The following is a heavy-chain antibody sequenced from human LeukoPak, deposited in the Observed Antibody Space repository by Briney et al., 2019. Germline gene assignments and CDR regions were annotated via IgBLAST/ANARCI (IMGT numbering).Heavy chain of an antibody. CDR3: ARSGPTYYDILTGYYMNISLDY. V-gene: IGHV4-39*01. J-gene: IGHJ4*02. CDR1: GDSISSGDYY. CDR2: IYYSGST. D-gene: IGHD3-9*01. Sequence: PSETLSHTCTVSGDSISSGDYYWGWIRQPPGKGLEWIGSIYYSGSTYYNPSLKSRVTISVDTSKNQFSLKLSSVTAADTAVYYCARSGPTYYDILTGYYMNISLDYWGQGTLVTVSS.